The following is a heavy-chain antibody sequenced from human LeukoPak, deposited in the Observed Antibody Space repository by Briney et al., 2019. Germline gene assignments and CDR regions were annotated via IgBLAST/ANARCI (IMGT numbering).Heavy chain of an antibody. J-gene: IGHJ4*02. CDR1: GFTFSNYG. CDR3: AKDPYDISGDYYGPTGSVDY. D-gene: IGHD3-22*01. V-gene: IGHV3-23*01. Sequence: GGSLRLSCAASGFTFSNYGMTWVRQAPGKGLEWVSGISGGGGTTYYADSVKGRFTVSRDNSKKTLYLQMNSLRAEDTAVYYCAKDPYDISGDYYGPTGSVDYWGQGTLVTVSS. CDR2: ISGGGGTT.